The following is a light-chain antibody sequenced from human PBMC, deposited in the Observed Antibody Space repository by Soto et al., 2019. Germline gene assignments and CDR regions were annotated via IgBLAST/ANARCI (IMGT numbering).Light chain of an antibody. J-gene: IGKJ2*01. CDR1: RTISDW. CDR3: QQYNTFSFT. Sequence: DIQMTQSPSTLSASIGDRVTITCRASRTISDWLAWYQQRPGKAPKLLIYRAFRLESGVPRRFSGSASGTEFTLTISGLQPDDFATYYCQQYNTFSFTFGQGXXLEIK. CDR2: RAF. V-gene: IGKV1-5*03.